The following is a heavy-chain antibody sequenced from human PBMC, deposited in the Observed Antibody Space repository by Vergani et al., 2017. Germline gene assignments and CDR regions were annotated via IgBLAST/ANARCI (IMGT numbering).Heavy chain of an antibody. V-gene: IGHV3-7*01. D-gene: IGHD3-10*01. J-gene: IGHJ3*02. CDR1: GFTFSTSW. CDR2: IKQDGSEK. CDR3: ARDLDVPYYYGSGSYPDAFDI. Sequence: EVQLLESGGGLVQPGGSLRLSCAASGFTFSTSWMSWVRQAPGKGLEWVANIKQDGSEKYYVDSVKGRFTIFRENAKNSLYLQMNSLRAEDTAVYYCARDLDVPYYYGSGSYPDAFDIWGQGTMVTVSS.